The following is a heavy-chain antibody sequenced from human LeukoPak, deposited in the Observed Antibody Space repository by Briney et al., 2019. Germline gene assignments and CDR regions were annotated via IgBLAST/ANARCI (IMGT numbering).Heavy chain of an antibody. CDR3: ARRRTRPEAFDI. CDR1: GGSISTYY. V-gene: IGHV4-59*01. Sequence: SETLSLTCTVSGGSISTYYWTWIRQHPGKGLEWIGYIYYNGATNYNPSLGSRVTTSVDTSKNQFSLRLSSVTAADTAIYYCARRRTRPEAFDIWGQGTMVTVSP. J-gene: IGHJ3*02. CDR2: IYYNGAT. D-gene: IGHD6-6*01.